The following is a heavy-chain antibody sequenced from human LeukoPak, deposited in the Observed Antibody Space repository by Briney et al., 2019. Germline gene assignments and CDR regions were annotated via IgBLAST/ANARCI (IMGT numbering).Heavy chain of an antibody. CDR2: IHYSGTT. D-gene: IGHD3-3*01. Sequence: SETLSLTCTLSRGSFSDLFWSWIRQPPGQRLEWIGSIHYSGTTYYKPSLESRVTISIDTSKSHFSLKVTSVTAADTAVYYCARVDVGAVPGWGQGTLVTVSS. J-gene: IGHJ4*02. V-gene: IGHV4-39*07. CDR3: ARVDVGAVPG. CDR1: RGSFSDLF.